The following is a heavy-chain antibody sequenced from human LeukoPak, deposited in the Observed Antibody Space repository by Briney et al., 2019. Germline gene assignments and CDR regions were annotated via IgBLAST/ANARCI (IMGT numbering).Heavy chain of an antibody. CDR2: IRADAVTT. Sequence: PGGSLRLSCATSGFIFSHHGMNWVRQAPGKGLEWVSGIRADAVTTYYADSVKGRFIISRDNSKNTVYLQMNSLSAEDAAVYYCAKDLVLDTVIFGSAFDYWGQGTLVTVSS. V-gene: IGHV3-23*01. J-gene: IGHJ4*02. D-gene: IGHD5-18*01. CDR1: GFIFSHHG. CDR3: AKDLVLDTVIFGSAFDY.